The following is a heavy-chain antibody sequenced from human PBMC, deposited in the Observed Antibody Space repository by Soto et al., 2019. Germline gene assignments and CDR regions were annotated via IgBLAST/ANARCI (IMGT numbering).Heavy chain of an antibody. CDR3: ARDSNDFWSGYYRGGAFDI. J-gene: IGHJ3*02. D-gene: IGHD3-3*01. CDR1: GFTFSSYG. CDR2: IWYDGSNK. Sequence: ESGGGVVQPGRSLRLSCAASGFTFSSYGMHWVRQAPGKGLEWVAVIWYDGSNKYYADSVKGRFTISRDNSKNTLYLQMNSLRAEDTAVYYCARDSNDFWSGYYRGGAFDIWGQGTMFTVSS. V-gene: IGHV3-33*01.